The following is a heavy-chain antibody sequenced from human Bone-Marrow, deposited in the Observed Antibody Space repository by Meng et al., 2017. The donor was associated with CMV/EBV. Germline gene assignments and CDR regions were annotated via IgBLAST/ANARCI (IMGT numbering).Heavy chain of an antibody. V-gene: IGHV1-2*02. J-gene: IGHJ6*02. CDR1: GYTFTGYY. Sequence: ASVKVSCKASGYTFTGYYMHWVRQAPGQGLEWMGWINPNSGGTNYAQKVQGRVTMTRDTSISTAYMELNRLRSDDTAVYYCAREEIVVVPAAIVVYYYYGMAVWGQGNTVNVSS. D-gene: IGHD2-2*02. CDR2: INPNSGGT. CDR3: AREEIVVVPAAIVVYYYYGMAV.